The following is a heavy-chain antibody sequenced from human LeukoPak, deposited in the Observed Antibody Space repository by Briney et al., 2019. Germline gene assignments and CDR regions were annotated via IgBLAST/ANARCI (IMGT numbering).Heavy chain of an antibody. CDR1: GGTFSSYA. CDR3: ASGGGCSGGSCYPLLSDY. CDR2: IIPIFGTA. V-gene: IGHV1-69*05. D-gene: IGHD2-15*01. Sequence: GSSVKVSCKASGGTFSSYAISWVRQAPGQGLEWMGGIIPIFGTANYAQKFQGRVTITTDESTSTAYMELSSLRSEDTAVYYCASGGGCSGGSCYPLLSDYWGREPWSPSPQ. J-gene: IGHJ4*02.